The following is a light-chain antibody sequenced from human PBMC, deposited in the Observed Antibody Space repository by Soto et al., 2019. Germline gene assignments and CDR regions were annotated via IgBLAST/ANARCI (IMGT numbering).Light chain of an antibody. J-gene: IGLJ2*01. CDR2: EDT. CDR1: FSDVGSYNL. CDR3: CSYAGSSTVV. V-gene: IGLV2-23*01. Sequence: QSALTQPAFVSGSPGQSITISCTGTFSDVGSYNLVSWYQQHPGKAPKLMIYEDTKRPSGVSNRFSGSKSGYTASLTISGLQAEDEADYYCCSYAGSSTVVFGGGTKVTVL.